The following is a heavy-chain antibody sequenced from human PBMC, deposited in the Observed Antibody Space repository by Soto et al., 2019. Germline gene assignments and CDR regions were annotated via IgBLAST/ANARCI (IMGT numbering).Heavy chain of an antibody. Sequence: EVQLVESGGGLVQPGRSLRLSCAASGFTFDDYAMHWVRQAPGKGLEWVSGISWNSGSIGYADSVKGRFTISRDNAKNSLYLQMNSLRAEDTALYYCAKDQTPGWHYYMDVWGKGTTVTVSS. J-gene: IGHJ6*03. CDR3: AKDQTPGWHYYMDV. CDR1: GFTFDDYA. CDR2: ISWNSGSI. D-gene: IGHD6-19*01. V-gene: IGHV3-9*01.